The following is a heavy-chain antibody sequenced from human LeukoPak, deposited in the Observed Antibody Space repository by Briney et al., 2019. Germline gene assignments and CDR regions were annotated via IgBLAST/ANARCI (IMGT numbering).Heavy chain of an antibody. CDR3: YYYDSSGYRGGY. CDR2: IRSKANSYAT. V-gene: IGHV3-73*01. J-gene: IGHJ4*02. Sequence: PGGSLRVSCAASGFTFSGSATHWVRQAAGKGLEWVGRIRSKANSYATEYAASVKGRFTISRDDSKNTAYLQMNSLKTEDTAMYYCYYYDSSGYRGGYWGQGTLVTVSS. D-gene: IGHD3-22*01. CDR1: GFTFSGSA.